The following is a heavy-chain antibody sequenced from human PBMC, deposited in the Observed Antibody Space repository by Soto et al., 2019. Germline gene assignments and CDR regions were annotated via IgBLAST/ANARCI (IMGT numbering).Heavy chain of an antibody. V-gene: IGHV1-3*01. D-gene: IGHD4-17*01. CDR1: GYTFTRYA. J-gene: IGHJ3*02. Sequence: GASLKVSLKASGYTFTRYANQSVRQAPGQRLELMVLINAGNGNTKYSQTFQGRVTITRDTSASTASMELSSLRSEDTAVYYCARDSGDILRFSFDIWGQGTMVTVSS. CDR2: INAGNGNT. CDR3: ARDSGDILRFSFDI.